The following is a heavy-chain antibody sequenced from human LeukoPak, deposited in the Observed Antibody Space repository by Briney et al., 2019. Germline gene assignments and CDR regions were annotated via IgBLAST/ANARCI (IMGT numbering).Heavy chain of an antibody. J-gene: IGHJ5*02. D-gene: IGHD3-9*01. V-gene: IGHV4-59*01. CDR1: GGSISSYY. CDR3: ARVGDYDILTGYYPNWFDP. CDR2: IYYSGST. Sequence: SETLSLTCTVSGGSISSYYWSWIRQPPGKGLEWIGYIYYSGSTNYNPSLKSRVTISVDTSKNQFSLKLSSVTAADTAVYYCARVGDYDILTGYYPNWFDPWGQGTLVTVSS.